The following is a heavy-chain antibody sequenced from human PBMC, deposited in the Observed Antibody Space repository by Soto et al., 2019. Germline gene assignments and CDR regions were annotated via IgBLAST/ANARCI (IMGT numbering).Heavy chain of an antibody. CDR3: ARLRRDCSSTSCYRALDI. Sequence: PSETLSLTCTVSGGSVSSGSHYWSWIRQPPGKGLEWIGYIYYSGSTNYNPSLKSRVTISVDTSKNQFSLKLSSVTAADTAVYYCARLRRDCSSTSCYRALDIWGQGTMVTVSS. CDR2: IYYSGST. J-gene: IGHJ3*02. CDR1: GGSVSSGSHY. V-gene: IGHV4-61*01. D-gene: IGHD2-2*01.